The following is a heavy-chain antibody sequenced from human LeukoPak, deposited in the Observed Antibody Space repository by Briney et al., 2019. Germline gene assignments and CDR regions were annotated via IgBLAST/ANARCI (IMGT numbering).Heavy chain of an antibody. D-gene: IGHD6-13*01. CDR1: DGSFSGYY. CDR3: ASVWAAAGDY. CDR2: IYYSGST. Sequence: SETLSLTCVVSDGSFSGYYWTWLRQPPGKGLEWIGYIYYSGSTNYNPSLKSRVTISVDTSKNQFSLKLSSVTAADTAVYYCASVWAAAGDYWGQGTLVTVSS. V-gene: IGHV4-59*01. J-gene: IGHJ4*01.